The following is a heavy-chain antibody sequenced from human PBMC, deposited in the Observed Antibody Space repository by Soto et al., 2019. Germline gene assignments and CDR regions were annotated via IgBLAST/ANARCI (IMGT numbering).Heavy chain of an antibody. V-gene: IGHV1-69*13. CDR3: ASGHIVGSPPSIAARPAWFDP. CDR1: GGTFSSYA. Sequence: SVKVSCKASGGTFSSYAISWVRQAPGQGLEWMGGIIPIFGTANYAQKFQGRVTITADESTSTAYMELSSLRSEDTAVYYCASGHIVGSPPSIAARPAWFDPWGQGTLVTVSS. D-gene: IGHD6-6*01. J-gene: IGHJ5*02. CDR2: IIPIFGTA.